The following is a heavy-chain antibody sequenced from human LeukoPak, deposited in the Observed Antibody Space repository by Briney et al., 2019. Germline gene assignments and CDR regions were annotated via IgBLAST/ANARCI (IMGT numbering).Heavy chain of an antibody. CDR3: ARDSAGNDY. CDR2: IKQDGSEK. V-gene: IGHV3-7*01. J-gene: IGHJ4*02. CDR1: GFTFSTYW. D-gene: IGHD6-13*01. Sequence: QAGGSLRLSCAASGFTFSTYWMSWVRQAPGKGLEGVANIKQDGSEKYYVDSVKGRFTISRDNAKNSIYLQMNSLRAEDTAMYYCARDSAGNDYWGQGTLVTVSS.